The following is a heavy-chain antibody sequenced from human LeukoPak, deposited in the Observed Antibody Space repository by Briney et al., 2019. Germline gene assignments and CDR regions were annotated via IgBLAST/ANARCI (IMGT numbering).Heavy chain of an antibody. CDR2: INPSGGGT. J-gene: IGHJ2*01. Sequence: ASAKVSCKASGYTFTNYYMHWVRQAPGQGLEWMGIINPSGGGTSYAQKFQGRVTMTRDTSTSTVYIELSRLRSEDTAVYYCARERTGSFDLWGRGTLVTVSS. CDR3: ARERTGSFDL. CDR1: GYTFTNYY. D-gene: IGHD7-27*01. V-gene: IGHV1-46*01.